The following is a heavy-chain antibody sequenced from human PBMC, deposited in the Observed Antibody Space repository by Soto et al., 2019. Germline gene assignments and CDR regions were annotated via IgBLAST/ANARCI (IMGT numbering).Heavy chain of an antibody. CDR2: INHSGST. CDR1: GGSFSGYY. J-gene: IGHJ4*02. D-gene: IGHD5-18*01. CDR3: ARGPRGQLWGAVVDY. V-gene: IGHV4-34*01. Sequence: SETLSLTCAVYGGSFSGYYWSWIRQPPGKGLEWIGEINHSGSTNYNPSLKSRVTISVDTSKNQFSLKLSSVTAADTAVYYCARGPRGQLWGAVVDYWGQGTLVTVSS.